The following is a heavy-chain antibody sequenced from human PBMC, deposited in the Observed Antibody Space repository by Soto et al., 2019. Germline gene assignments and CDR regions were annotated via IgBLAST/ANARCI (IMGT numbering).Heavy chain of an antibody. D-gene: IGHD3-10*01. V-gene: IGHV4-59*01. CDR1: GGSTTYYY. J-gene: IGHJ6*02. CDR3: ARDTWFGDRPGYGMDV. Sequence: QVQLQESGPGLMKPSETLSLTCTVSGGSTTYYYWSWIRQPPGKGLEWIGHIYYNGSTNYKPSLQSRVTISVDTSKNQFSLKLASVTTADTAVYYCARDTWFGDRPGYGMDVWGQGTTVTVSS. CDR2: IYYNGST.